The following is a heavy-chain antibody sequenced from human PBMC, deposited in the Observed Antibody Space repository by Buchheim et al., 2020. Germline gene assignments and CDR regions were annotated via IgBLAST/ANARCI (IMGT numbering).Heavy chain of an antibody. Sequence: EVQLVESGGGLVQPGGSLRLSCAASGFTFSSYSMNWVRQAPEKGLEWVSYISSSSSTIYYADSVKGRFTISRDNAKNSLYLQMNSLRAEDTAVYYCARGEYAAAAGTGYYYYYGMDVWGQGTT. CDR2: ISSSSSTI. V-gene: IGHV3-48*01. D-gene: IGHD6-13*01. CDR1: GFTFSSYS. CDR3: ARGEYAAAAGTGYYYYYGMDV. J-gene: IGHJ6*02.